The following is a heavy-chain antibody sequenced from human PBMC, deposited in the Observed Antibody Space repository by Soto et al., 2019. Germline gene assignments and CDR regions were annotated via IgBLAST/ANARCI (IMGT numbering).Heavy chain of an antibody. Sequence: SETLSLTCAVYCGSFSANYWSWVRQPPGKGLEWIGEIDHSGRTNYNPSLKSRVTISVDTSNNHFYLTLTSVTAADTAFYYCASARWDYWGQGTLVTVSS. D-gene: IGHD2-15*01. CDR2: IDHSGRT. CDR3: ASARWDY. J-gene: IGHJ4*02. CDR1: CGSFSANY. V-gene: IGHV4-34*01.